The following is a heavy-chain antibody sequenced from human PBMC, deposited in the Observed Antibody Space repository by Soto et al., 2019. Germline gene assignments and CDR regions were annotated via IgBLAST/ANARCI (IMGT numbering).Heavy chain of an antibody. CDR3: ARDRKGVWNYLFPTLIDY. V-gene: IGHV3-30-3*01. J-gene: IGHJ4*02. D-gene: IGHD1-7*01. CDR2: ISYDGSNK. Sequence: QVQLVESGGGVVQPGRSLRLSCAASGFTFSSYAMHWVRQAPCKGLEWVAVISYDGSNKYYADSVKGRFTISRDNSKNPLYLQMNSLRAEDTAVYYCARDRKGVWNYLFPTLIDYWGQGTLVTVSS. CDR1: GFTFSSYA.